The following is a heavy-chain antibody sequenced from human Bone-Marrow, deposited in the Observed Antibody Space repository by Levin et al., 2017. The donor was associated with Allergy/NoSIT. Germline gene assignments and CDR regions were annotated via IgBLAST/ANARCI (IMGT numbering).Heavy chain of an antibody. Sequence: GESLKISCAASGFTFNSYDMHWVRQSPVKGLEWVSLIYYDGSSRFYADSVKGRFTISRDNSKNTVYLEMNSLRAEDTAVYYCAREDHYYNGMDAWGQGTTVTVTS. CDR1: GFTFNSYD. CDR2: IYYDGSSR. V-gene: IGHV3-33*01. CDR3: AREDHYYNGMDA. J-gene: IGHJ6*02.